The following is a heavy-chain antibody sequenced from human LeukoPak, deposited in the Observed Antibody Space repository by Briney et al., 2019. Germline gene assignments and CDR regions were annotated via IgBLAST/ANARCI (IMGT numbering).Heavy chain of an antibody. CDR2: IYYSGST. Sequence: SETLSLTCTVSGGSISSYYWSWIRQPPGKGLEWIGYIYYSGSTNYNPSLKSRVTISVDTSKNQFSLKLSSVTAADTAVYYCARGGVATICDYWGHGTLVTVSS. CDR3: ARGGVATICDY. J-gene: IGHJ4*01. D-gene: IGHD5-12*01. V-gene: IGHV4-59*01. CDR1: GGSISSYY.